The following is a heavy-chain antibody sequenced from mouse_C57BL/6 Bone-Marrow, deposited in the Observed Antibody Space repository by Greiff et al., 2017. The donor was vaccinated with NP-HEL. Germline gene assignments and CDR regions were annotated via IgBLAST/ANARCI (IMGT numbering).Heavy chain of an antibody. D-gene: IGHD4-1*01. CDR1: GYAFSSSW. CDR3: AREDWENYFDY. V-gene: IGHV1-82*01. CDR2: IYPGDGDT. J-gene: IGHJ2*01. Sequence: VQLQESGPELVKPGASVKISCKASGYAFSSSWMNWVKQRPGKGLEWIGRIYPGDGDTNYNGKFKGKATLTADKSSSTAYMQLSSLTSEDSAVYFCAREDWENYFDYWGQGTTLTVSS.